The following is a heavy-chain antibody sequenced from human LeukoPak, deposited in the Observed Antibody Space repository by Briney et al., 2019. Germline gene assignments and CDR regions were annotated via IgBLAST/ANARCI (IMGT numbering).Heavy chain of an antibody. Sequence: SVKVSCKASGYTFTSYDINWVRQAPGQGLEWMGGIIPIFGTANYAQKFQGRVTITADESTSTAYMELSSLRSEDTAVYYCARGGILSYGGFDPWGQGTLVTVSS. CDR1: GYTFTSYD. V-gene: IGHV1-69*13. CDR2: IIPIFGTA. D-gene: IGHD2-15*01. CDR3: ARGGILSYGGFDP. J-gene: IGHJ5*02.